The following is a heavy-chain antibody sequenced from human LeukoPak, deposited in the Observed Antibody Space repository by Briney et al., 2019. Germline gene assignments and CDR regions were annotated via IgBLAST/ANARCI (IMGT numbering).Heavy chain of an antibody. CDR3: ARDRELELKKAYNWFDP. CDR2: ISAYNGNT. Sequence: ASVKVSCKASGYTFTSYGISWVRQAPGQGLEWMGWISAYNGNTNYAQKPQGRVTLTTDTSTSTAYMELRSLRSDDTAVYYCARDRELELKKAYNWFDPWGQGTLVTVSS. CDR1: GYTFTSYG. J-gene: IGHJ5*02. D-gene: IGHD1-7*01. V-gene: IGHV1-18*01.